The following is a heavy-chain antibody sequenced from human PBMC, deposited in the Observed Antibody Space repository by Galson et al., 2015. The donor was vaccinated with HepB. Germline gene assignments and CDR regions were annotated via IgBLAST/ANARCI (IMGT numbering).Heavy chain of an antibody. J-gene: IGHJ4*02. CDR1: GFTFSSYW. Sequence: SLRLSCAASGFTFSSYWMSWVRQAPGKGLEWVANIKQDGSEKYYVDSVKGRFTISRDNAKNSLYLQMNSLRAEDTAVYYCARDVVFYDSSGYPDYWGQGTLVTVSS. CDR2: IKQDGSEK. CDR3: ARDVVFYDSSGYPDY. D-gene: IGHD3-22*01. V-gene: IGHV3-7*03.